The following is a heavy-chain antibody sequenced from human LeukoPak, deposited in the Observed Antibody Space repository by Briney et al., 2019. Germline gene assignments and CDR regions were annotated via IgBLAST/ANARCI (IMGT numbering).Heavy chain of an antibody. CDR2: IYYSGST. CDR1: GGSISNYY. J-gene: IGHJ5*02. D-gene: IGHD2-2*01. Sequence: SETLSLTCTVSGGSISNYYWSWIRQPPGKGLEWIGYIYYSGSTNYNLSLKSRVTISVDTSKNQFSLKLNSATAADTAVYYCARTTEDCSSTSCYQYWFDPWGQGTLVTVSS. V-gene: IGHV4-59*01. CDR3: ARTTEDCSSTSCYQYWFDP.